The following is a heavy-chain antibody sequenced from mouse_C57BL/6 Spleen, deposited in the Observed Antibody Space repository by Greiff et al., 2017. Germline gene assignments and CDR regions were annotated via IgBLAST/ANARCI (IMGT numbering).Heavy chain of an antibody. D-gene: IGHD1-1*01. CDR3: TREGYYYGSRDWYFDV. CDR1: GFTFSSYA. V-gene: IGHV5-9-1*02. Sequence: EVKLVESGEGLVKPGGSLKLSCAASGFTFSSYAMSWVRQTPEKRLEWVAYISSGGDYIYYADTVKGRFTISRDNARNTLYLQMSGLKSEDTAMYYCTREGYYYGSRDWYFDVWGTGTTVTVSS. J-gene: IGHJ1*03. CDR2: ISSGGDYI.